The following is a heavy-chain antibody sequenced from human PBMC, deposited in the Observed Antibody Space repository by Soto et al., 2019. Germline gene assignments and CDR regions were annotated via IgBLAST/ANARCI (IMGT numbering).Heavy chain of an antibody. D-gene: IGHD2-2*01. CDR2: IYYSGST. Sequence: QVQLQESGPGLVKPSQTLSLTCTVSGGSISSGGYYWSWIRQHPGKGLEWIGYIYYSGSTYYNPSLKSRVTISVDTSKNQFSLKLSSVTAADTAVYYCARATGIVVVPAARLPYFDYWGQGTLVTVSS. V-gene: IGHV4-31*03. J-gene: IGHJ4*02. CDR1: GGSISSGGYY. CDR3: ARATGIVVVPAARLPYFDY.